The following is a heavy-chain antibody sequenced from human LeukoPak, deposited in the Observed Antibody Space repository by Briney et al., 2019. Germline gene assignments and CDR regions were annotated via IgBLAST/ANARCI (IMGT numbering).Heavy chain of an antibody. CDR3: AKSGIAAAGPFDY. CDR1: GFTFGTYS. V-gene: IGHV3-21*04. J-gene: IGHJ4*02. Sequence: GGSLRLSCAASGFTFGTYSMNWVRQAPGKGLEWVSSISSSSSYIYYADSVKGRFTISRDNSKNTLYLQMNSLRAEDTAVYYCAKSGIAAAGPFDYWGQGTLVTVSS. D-gene: IGHD6-13*01. CDR2: ISSSSSYI.